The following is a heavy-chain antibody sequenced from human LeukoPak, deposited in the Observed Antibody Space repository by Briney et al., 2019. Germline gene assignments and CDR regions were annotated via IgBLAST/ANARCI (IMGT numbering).Heavy chain of an antibody. J-gene: IGHJ3*02. CDR3: ARVGYYYDSSGYYYKRHDAFDI. Sequence: TSETLSLTCTVSGGSISSYYWSWIRQPPGKGLEWIGYIYYSGSTNYNPSLKSRVTISVDTSKNHFSLRLSSVTAADTAVYYCARVGYYYDSSGYYYKRHDAFDIWGQGTMVTVSS. V-gene: IGHV4-59*01. CDR1: GGSISSYY. CDR2: IYYSGST. D-gene: IGHD3-22*01.